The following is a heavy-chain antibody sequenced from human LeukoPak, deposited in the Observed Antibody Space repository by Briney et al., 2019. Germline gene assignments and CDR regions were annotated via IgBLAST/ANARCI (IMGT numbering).Heavy chain of an antibody. Sequence: NLGESLKISCKGSGYNFTNYWIGWVRQMPGKGLQWMGIIYPGDSDTRYSPSFQGQVTISADKSISTAYLQWSSLKASDTAMYYCARLSSTMLIDFDYWGQGALVIVSS. CDR1: GYNFTNYW. D-gene: IGHD3-16*01. CDR3: ARLSSTMLIDFDY. V-gene: IGHV5-51*01. J-gene: IGHJ4*02. CDR2: IYPGDSDT.